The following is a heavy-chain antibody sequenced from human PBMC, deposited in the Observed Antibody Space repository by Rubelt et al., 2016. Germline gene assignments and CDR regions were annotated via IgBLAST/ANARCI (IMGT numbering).Heavy chain of an antibody. Sequence: GQRLEWMGWINAGNGNTKYSQKFQGRVTITRDTSTSTAYMELRSLRSDDTAVYYCARVKFLEWLLWVVDYWGQGTLVTVSS. D-gene: IGHD3-3*01. J-gene: IGHJ4*02. V-gene: IGHV1-3*01. CDR2: INAGNGNT. CDR3: ARVKFLEWLLWVVDY.